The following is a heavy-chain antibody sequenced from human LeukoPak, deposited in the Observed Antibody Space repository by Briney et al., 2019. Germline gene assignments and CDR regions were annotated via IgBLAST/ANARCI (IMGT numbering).Heavy chain of an antibody. V-gene: IGHV4-59*01. CDR3: AREYGSWLDY. CDR1: GGSISSYY. D-gene: IGHD6-13*01. Sequence: SETLSLTCTVSGGSISSYYWSWIRQPPGKGLEWIGYIYYSGSTNYNPSLKSRVTISVDTSKNQFSLKLSSVTAADTAVYYCAREYGSWLDYWGQGTLVTVSP. CDR2: IYYSGST. J-gene: IGHJ4*02.